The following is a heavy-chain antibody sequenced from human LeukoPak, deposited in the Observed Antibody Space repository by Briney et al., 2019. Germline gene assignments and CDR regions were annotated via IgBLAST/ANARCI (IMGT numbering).Heavy chain of an antibody. CDR1: GYTFTSYD. CDR2: MNPNSGNT. CDR3: ARVKTAGGWLDY. D-gene: IGHD5-24*01. Sequence: ASVKVSCKASGYTFTSYDINWVRQATGQGLEWMGWMNPNSGNTGYAQKFQGRVTMTRNTSISTAYMELSSLRSEDTAVYYCARVKTAGGWLDYWGQGTLVTVSS. J-gene: IGHJ4*02. V-gene: IGHV1-8*01.